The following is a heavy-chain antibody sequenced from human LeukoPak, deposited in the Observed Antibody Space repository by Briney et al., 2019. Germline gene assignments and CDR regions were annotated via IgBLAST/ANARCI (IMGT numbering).Heavy chain of an antibody. CDR3: AKDLHYGSADY. V-gene: IGHV3-11*04. D-gene: IGHD3-10*01. CDR2: ISTAGSTI. Sequence: GGSLRLSCAASGFIFSDYYMSWIRQAPEKGLEWVSYISTAGSTIYYADSVKGRFTISRDNAKNALYLQMNSLRAEDTAVYYCAKDLHYGSADYWGQGTLVTVSS. CDR1: GFIFSDYY. J-gene: IGHJ4*02.